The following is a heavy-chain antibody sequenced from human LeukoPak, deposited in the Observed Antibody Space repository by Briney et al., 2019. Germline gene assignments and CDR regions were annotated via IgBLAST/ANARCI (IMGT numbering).Heavy chain of an antibody. CDR3: AKEASFVPGTYPFYMSS. J-gene: IGHJ4*02. CDR1: GFSFSAYG. V-gene: IGHV3-23*01. CDR2: FSSGVTST. D-gene: IGHD3-10*01. Sequence: GGSLTLLCAASGFSFSAYGLSWVRQAPGKGLEWVSGFSSGVTSTYYADSVKGRFTISRDDSKNTLYMQMNSLRAEDTAIYHCAKEASFVPGTYPFYMSSWGRGPLVTVSS.